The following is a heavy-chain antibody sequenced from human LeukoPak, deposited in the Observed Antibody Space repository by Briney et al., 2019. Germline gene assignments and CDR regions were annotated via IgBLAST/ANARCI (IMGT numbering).Heavy chain of an antibody. CDR1: DGSISSYY. V-gene: IGHV4-59*01. CDR3: ARDGTAAGTWIDY. CDR2: IYYSGST. Sequence: SETLSLTCTVSDGSISSYYWGWIRQPPGKGLEWIGYIYYSGSTNYNPSLKSRVTISVDTSKNQFSLKLSSVTAADTAVYYCARDGTAAGTWIDYWGQGTLVTVSS. J-gene: IGHJ4*02. D-gene: IGHD6-13*01.